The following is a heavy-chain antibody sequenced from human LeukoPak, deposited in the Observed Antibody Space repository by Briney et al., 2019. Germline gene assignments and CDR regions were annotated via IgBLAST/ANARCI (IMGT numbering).Heavy chain of an antibody. CDR2: ISGSGGST. D-gene: IGHD6-13*01. V-gene: IGHV3-23*01. CDR1: GFTFDDYG. J-gene: IGHJ4*02. Sequence: PGGSLRLSCAASGFTFDDYGMSWVRQAPGKGLEWVSGISGSGGSTYYRDSVKGRFTISRDNSKNTLYVQMNSLRAEDTAVYYCAKGWQQLAGWGQGTLVTVSS. CDR3: AKGWQQLAG.